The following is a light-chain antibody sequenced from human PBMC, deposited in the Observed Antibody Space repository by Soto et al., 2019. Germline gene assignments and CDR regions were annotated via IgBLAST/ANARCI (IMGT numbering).Light chain of an antibody. Sequence: EIVLTQSPGTLSLSPGERATLSCRASQSVSSNYLAWYQQKPGQAPRLLMYGASSRATGIPDRFSGSGSGTDFPLTISRLEPEDLGVYYCQQFGGSPYTFGQGTKLEIK. CDR3: QQFGGSPYT. CDR1: QSVSSNY. V-gene: IGKV3-20*01. CDR2: GAS. J-gene: IGKJ2*01.